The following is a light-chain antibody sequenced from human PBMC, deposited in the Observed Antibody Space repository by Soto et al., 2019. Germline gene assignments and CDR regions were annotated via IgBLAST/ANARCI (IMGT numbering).Light chain of an antibody. CDR1: QSVNSY. Sequence: EIVLTQSPATLSLSPGERATLSCRASQSVNSYLAWYQQRPGQAPRLLIYDASNRATGVPARFGGSGSGTDFTLTISGLEPEDFAIYYCQQRTNWPPLTFGQGTRLEIK. J-gene: IGKJ5*01. CDR2: DAS. V-gene: IGKV3-11*01. CDR3: QQRTNWPPLT.